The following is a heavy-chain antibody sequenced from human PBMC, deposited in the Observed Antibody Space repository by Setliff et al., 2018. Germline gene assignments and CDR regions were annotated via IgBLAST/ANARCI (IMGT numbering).Heavy chain of an antibody. J-gene: IGHJ6*03. Sequence: PSETLSLTCNVSGASISSYYWSWIRQPPGKGLEWIGYFFNSGDTDCNPSLKSRVTISVDTSKNQFSLRLTSVTAADTAVYYCAKHMTPVANYFNRYMGVWGKGTTVTVSS. V-gene: IGHV4-59*08. CDR2: FFNSGDT. CDR3: AKHMTPVANYFNRYMGV. CDR1: GASISSYY. D-gene: IGHD4-17*01.